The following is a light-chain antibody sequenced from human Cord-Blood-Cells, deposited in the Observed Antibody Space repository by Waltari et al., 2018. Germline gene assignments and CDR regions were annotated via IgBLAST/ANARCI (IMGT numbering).Light chain of an antibody. CDR1: SSNIGSNT. V-gene: IGLV1-44*01. J-gene: IGLJ2*01. CDR2: SNN. Sequence: QSVLTQPPSASGTPGQRVTISCSGSSSNIGSNTVNWYQQLPVTAPKLLIYSNNQRPAGGPARLSGSKSGTSASLAISGLQSEDEADYYCAAWDDSLNGPVFGGGTKLTVL. CDR3: AAWDDSLNGPV.